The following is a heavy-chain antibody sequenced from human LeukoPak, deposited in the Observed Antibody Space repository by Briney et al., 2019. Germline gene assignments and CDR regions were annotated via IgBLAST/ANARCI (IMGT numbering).Heavy chain of an antibody. J-gene: IGHJ4*02. CDR3: ARGAVGYDFWSGYYSPYDY. V-gene: IGHV3-7*03. D-gene: IGHD3-3*01. Sequence: PGGSLRLSCAASGFTFSNAWMNWVRQAPGKGLEWVANIKQDGSEKYYVDSVKGRFTISRDNAKNSLYLQMNSLRAEDTAVYYCARGAVGYDFWSGYYSPYDYWGQGTLVTVSS. CDR1: GFTFSNAW. CDR2: IKQDGSEK.